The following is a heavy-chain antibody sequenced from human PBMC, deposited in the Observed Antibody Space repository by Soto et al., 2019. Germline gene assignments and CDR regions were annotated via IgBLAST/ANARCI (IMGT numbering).Heavy chain of an antibody. CDR3: AGDHYSSSSPNSFDS. V-gene: IGHV4-30-2*01. D-gene: IGHD6-6*01. J-gene: IGHJ4*02. CDR1: GGSITSSEYS. Sequence: SETLSLTCNVSGGSITSSEYSWNWIRQAPGKGLEWIGFIYHTGTLYYNPSLKSRVTISLDRSENLFSLKLSSVTAADTAVYFCAGDHYSSSSPNSFDSWGQGTLVTVFS. CDR2: IYHTGTL.